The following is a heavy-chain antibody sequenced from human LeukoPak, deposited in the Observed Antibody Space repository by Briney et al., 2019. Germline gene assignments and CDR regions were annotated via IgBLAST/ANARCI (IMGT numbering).Heavy chain of an antibody. D-gene: IGHD3-10*01. Sequence: GGSLRLSCAASGFTFSNYGMSWVRQAPGKGLEWVSVIRGSGGGTYYADSVKGRFTISRDNSKNTVYLQMNSLRAEDTAVYYCARGGVFYYYYMDVWGKGTTVTVSS. V-gene: IGHV3-23*01. CDR1: GFTFSNYG. CDR2: IRGSGGGT. CDR3: ARGGVFYYYYMDV. J-gene: IGHJ6*03.